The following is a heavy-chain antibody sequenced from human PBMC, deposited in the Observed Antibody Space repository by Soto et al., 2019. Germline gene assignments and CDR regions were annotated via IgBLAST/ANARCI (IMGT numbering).Heavy chain of an antibody. Sequence: PSETLSLTCTVSGGSISSYYWSWIRQPPGKGLEWIGYIYCSGSTNYNPSLKSRVTISVDTSKNQFSLKLSSVTAADTAVYYCARDIAVAGPFDYWGQGTLVTVSS. CDR1: GGSISSYY. D-gene: IGHD6-19*01. J-gene: IGHJ4*02. CDR2: IYCSGST. CDR3: ARDIAVAGPFDY. V-gene: IGHV4-59*01.